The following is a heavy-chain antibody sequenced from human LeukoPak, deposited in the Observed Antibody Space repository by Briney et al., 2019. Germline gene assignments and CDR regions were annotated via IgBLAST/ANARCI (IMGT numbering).Heavy chain of an antibody. V-gene: IGHV3-53*01. CDR3: ARRSGNGGSYYFDY. D-gene: IGHD3-10*01. CDR1: GFTFSSYW. J-gene: IGHJ4*02. Sequence: PGGSLRLSCAASGFTFSSYWMSWVRQAPGKGLEWVSVIYSGGSTFYGDSVKGRFTISRDSSKNTLYLQMNSLRAEDTAVYYCARRSGNGGSYYFDYWGQGTLVTVSS. CDR2: IYSGGST.